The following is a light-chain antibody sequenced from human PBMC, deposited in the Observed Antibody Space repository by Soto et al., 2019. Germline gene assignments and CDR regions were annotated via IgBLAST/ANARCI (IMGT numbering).Light chain of an antibody. CDR3: QQHSHWPPWT. J-gene: IGKJ1*01. CDR2: GAS. Sequence: DIVMTQSPATLSLSPGERATLSCRSSENVRTFVDWYQQKPGQAPRLLMFGASNRATGIPARFSGSGSGTDFTLTISNLEPEDFAVYYCQQHSHWPPWTFGQGTKVDIK. V-gene: IGKV3-11*01. CDR1: ENVRTF.